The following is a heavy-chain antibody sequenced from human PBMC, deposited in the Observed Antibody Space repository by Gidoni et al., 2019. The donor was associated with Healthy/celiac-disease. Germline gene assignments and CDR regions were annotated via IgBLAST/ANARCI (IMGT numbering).Heavy chain of an antibody. Sequence: QVQLQESGPGLVKPSETLSLTCTVSGGTISSYYWSWIRQPGGKGLEWIGRIYTSGSTNYNPSLKSRVTMSVDTSKNQFSLKLSSVTAADTAVYYCARGGDGSIRGDAFDIWGQGTMVTVSS. J-gene: IGHJ3*02. CDR3: ARGGDGSIRGDAFDI. D-gene: IGHD3-10*01. V-gene: IGHV4-4*07. CDR2: IYTSGST. CDR1: GGTISSYY.